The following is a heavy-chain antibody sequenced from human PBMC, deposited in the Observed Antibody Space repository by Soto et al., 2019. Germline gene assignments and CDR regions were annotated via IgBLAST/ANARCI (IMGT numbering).Heavy chain of an antibody. J-gene: IGHJ5*02. CDR2: INHSGST. V-gene: IGHV4-34*01. CDR3: AGDRSASGYNWFDP. CDR1: GGSFSGYY. D-gene: IGHD6-19*01. Sequence: SETLSLTCAVYGGSFSGYYWSWIRQPPGKGLEWIGEINHSGSTNYNPSLKSRVTISVDSSKNQFSLKLSSVTAADTAVYYCAGDRSASGYNWFDPWGQGALVTVSS.